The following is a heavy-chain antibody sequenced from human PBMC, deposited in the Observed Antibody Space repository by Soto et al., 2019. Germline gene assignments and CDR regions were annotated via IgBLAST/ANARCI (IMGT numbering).Heavy chain of an antibody. CDR2: IYYSGST. CDR3: ASRSPPRYCSGGSCYSTYYYGMDV. D-gene: IGHD2-15*01. CDR1: GGSISSSSYY. J-gene: IGHJ6*02. V-gene: IGHV4-39*01. Sequence: ASETLSLTCTVSGGSISSSSYYWGWIRQPPGKGLEWIGSIYYSGSTYYNPSLKSRVTISVDTSKNQFSLKLSSVTAADTAVYYCASRSPPRYCSGGSCYSTYYYGMDVWGQGTTVTVSS.